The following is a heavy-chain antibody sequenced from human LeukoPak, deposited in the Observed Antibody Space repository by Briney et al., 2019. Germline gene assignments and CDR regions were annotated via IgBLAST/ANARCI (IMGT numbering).Heavy chain of an antibody. D-gene: IGHD6-19*01. V-gene: IGHV4-59*01. CDR2: IHYSGST. Sequence: SETLSLTCTVPGDSLSGYYWSWIRQPPGQGLEWIGYIHYSGSTNYNPSLKGRVTISLDMSKNQFSLKLNSMTAADTAVYYCAREGQWLPDWFDPWGQGTLVTVSS. CDR3: AREGQWLPDWFDP. CDR1: GDSLSGYY. J-gene: IGHJ5*02.